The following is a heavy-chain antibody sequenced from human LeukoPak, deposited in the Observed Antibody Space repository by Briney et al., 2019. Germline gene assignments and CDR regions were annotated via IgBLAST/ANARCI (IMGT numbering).Heavy chain of an antibody. Sequence: GGSLRLSCAASGFTFSSYEMNWVREALGKGLEWGSYISSSGGTIYYADSVRGRFTISRDNAKNSPYLQMNSLRAEDTAVYYCARAMRAGAFDCWGQGTLVTVSS. CDR1: GFTFSSYE. J-gene: IGHJ4*02. D-gene: IGHD3-10*01. CDR3: ARAMRAGAFDC. CDR2: ISSSGGTI. V-gene: IGHV3-48*03.